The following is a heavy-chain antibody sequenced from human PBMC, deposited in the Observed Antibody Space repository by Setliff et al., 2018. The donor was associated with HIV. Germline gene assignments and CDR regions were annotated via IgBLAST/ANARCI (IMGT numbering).Heavy chain of an antibody. V-gene: IGHV4-38-2*02. CDR1: GYSISRGHY. CDR3: ARTKAPTQKWFDP. Sequence: PSETLSLTCTVSGYSISRGHYWDWIRQSPVKGLEWIGSISRSGNTYYSPSLESRVTISGDTSKNQISLKVRSVTAADTAMYYCARTKAPTQKWFDPWGQGTLVTSPQ. J-gene: IGHJ5*02. D-gene: IGHD2-8*01. CDR2: ISRSGNT.